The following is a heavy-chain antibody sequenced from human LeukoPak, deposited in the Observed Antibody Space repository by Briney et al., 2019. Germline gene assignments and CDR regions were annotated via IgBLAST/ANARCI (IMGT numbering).Heavy chain of an antibody. CDR3: ASLPINYDRDI. CDR2: IYSSGST. V-gene: IGHV4-59*08. Sequence: SETLSLTCTVSGGSISTYYWSWIRQPPGKGLEWIGYIYSSGSTNYNPSLKSRVTISVDTSKNQFSLKLSSVTAADTAVYYCASLPINYDRDIWGQGTMVTVSS. J-gene: IGHJ3*02. D-gene: IGHD3-22*01. CDR1: GGSISTYY.